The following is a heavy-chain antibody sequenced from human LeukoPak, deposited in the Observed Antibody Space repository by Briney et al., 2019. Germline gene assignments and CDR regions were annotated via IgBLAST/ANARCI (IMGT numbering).Heavy chain of an antibody. CDR2: ITCSGAGT. CDR3: AKDPNGDYIGAFDF. D-gene: IGHD4-17*01. J-gene: IGHJ3*01. Sequence: PGGSLRLSCAGSGFTFINYAMIWVRQAPGKGLEWVAAITCSGAGTYYADSVKGRFTVSRDNSKSTLYLQMNSLRPEDTAVYYCAKDPNGDYIGAFDFWGQGTMVTVSS. CDR1: GFTFINYA. V-gene: IGHV3-23*01.